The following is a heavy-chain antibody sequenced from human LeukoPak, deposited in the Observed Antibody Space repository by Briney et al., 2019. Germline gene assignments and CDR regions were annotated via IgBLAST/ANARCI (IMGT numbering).Heavy chain of an antibody. J-gene: IGHJ3*02. Sequence: SETLSLTCTVPGGSISSYYWSWIRQPPGKGLEWIGYIYYSGSTNYNPSLKSRVTISVDTSKNQFSLKLSSVTAADTAVYYCARRRHYYDSSGYFHDAFDIWGQGTMVTVSS. D-gene: IGHD3-22*01. CDR1: GGSISSYY. V-gene: IGHV4-59*01. CDR3: ARRRHYYDSSGYFHDAFDI. CDR2: IYYSGST.